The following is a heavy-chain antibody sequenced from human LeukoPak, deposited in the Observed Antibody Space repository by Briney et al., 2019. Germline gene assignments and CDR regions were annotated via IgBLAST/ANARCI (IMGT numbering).Heavy chain of an antibody. Sequence: GSLRLSCAASGFTFSSYSMNWVRQPPGKGLERIGEINHSGSTNYNPSLKSRVTISVDTSKNQFSLKLSSVTAADTAVYYCARLNRPKHPYSSGWSILDYWGQGTLVTVSS. D-gene: IGHD6-19*01. CDR3: ARLNRPKHPYSSGWSILDY. CDR2: INHSGST. J-gene: IGHJ4*02. V-gene: IGHV4-34*01. CDR1: GFTFSSYS.